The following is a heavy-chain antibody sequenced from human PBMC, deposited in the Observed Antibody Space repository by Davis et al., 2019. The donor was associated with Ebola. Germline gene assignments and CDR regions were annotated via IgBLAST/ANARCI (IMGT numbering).Heavy chain of an antibody. D-gene: IGHD2-15*01. J-gene: IGHJ3*02. CDR2: ISAYNGNT. V-gene: IGHV1-18*01. CDR3: ASSLQETVVGAFDI. CDR1: GGTFSSYA. Sequence: ASVKVSCKASGGTFSSYAISWVRQAPGQGLEWMGWISAYNGNTNYAQKLQGRVTMTTDTSTSTAYMELSRLRSDDTAVYYCASSLQETVVGAFDIWGQGTMVTVSS.